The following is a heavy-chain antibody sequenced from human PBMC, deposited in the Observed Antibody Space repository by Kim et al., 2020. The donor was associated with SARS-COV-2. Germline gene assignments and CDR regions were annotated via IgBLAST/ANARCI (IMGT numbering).Heavy chain of an antibody. CDR2: IYRGGET. Sequence: GGSLRLSCTASGFTVSSHYMTWVRQAPGKGLEWVSVIYRGGETYYIESVKGRFIISRDNSMNTLYLQMNFLRVEDTAVYYCARDTDSQSRYFDLWGRGALVTVSS. J-gene: IGHJ2*01. CDR3: ARDTDSQSRYFDL. D-gene: IGHD4-17*01. CDR1: GFTVSSHY. V-gene: IGHV3-53*01.